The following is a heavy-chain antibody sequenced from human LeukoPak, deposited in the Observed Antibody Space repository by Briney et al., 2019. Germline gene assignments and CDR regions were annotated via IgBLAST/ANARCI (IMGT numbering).Heavy chain of an antibody. Sequence: SETLSLTCTVSGGSISSYYWSWVRQPARKGLEWIGRIYTSGSTNYNPSLKSRVTMSVDTSKNQFSLKLSSVTAADTAVYYCAREGGYCSSTSCPLDAFDHWGQGTLVTVSS. D-gene: IGHD2-2*01. J-gene: IGHJ5*02. CDR3: AREGGYCSSTSCPLDAFDH. CDR2: IYTSGST. CDR1: GGSISSYY. V-gene: IGHV4-4*07.